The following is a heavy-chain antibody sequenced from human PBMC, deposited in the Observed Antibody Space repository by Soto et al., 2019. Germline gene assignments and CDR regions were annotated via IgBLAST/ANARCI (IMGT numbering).Heavy chain of an antibody. Sequence: EVQLVESGGGLVKPGGSLRLSCAASGFTFSSYSMNWVRQAPGKGLEWVSSISSSSSYKYYADSVKGRFTISRDNAKNSLYLQMNSLRVEDTAVYYGARDRGYDSSLFDYWGQGTLVTVSS. J-gene: IGHJ4*02. V-gene: IGHV3-21*01. CDR3: ARDRGYDSSLFDY. CDR2: ISSSSSYK. D-gene: IGHD3-22*01. CDR1: GFTFSSYS.